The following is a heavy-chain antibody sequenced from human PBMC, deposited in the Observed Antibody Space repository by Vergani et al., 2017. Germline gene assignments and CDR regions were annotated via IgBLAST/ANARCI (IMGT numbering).Heavy chain of an antibody. J-gene: IGHJ3*01. CDR1: GGTFKSNT. D-gene: IGHD5-12*01. CDR2: IIPIFGTS. Sequence: QVQLVQSGAEVKKPGSSVKVSCKTSGGTFKSNTFSWVRQAPGQGLEWMGGIIPIFGTSNYAQRFQGRVTITADESTSTAYMELSSLRFEDTAVYYCAREKATIADDALKFWGQGTMVTVS. CDR3: AREKATIADDALKF. V-gene: IGHV1-69*01.